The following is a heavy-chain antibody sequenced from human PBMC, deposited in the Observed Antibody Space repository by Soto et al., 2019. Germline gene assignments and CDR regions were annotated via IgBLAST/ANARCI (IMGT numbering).Heavy chain of an antibody. Sequence: QVQLVESGGGVVQPGRSLRLSCAASGFTFSSYGMHWARQAPGKGLEWVAVIWYDGSNKYYADSVKGRFTISRDNSKNTLDLQMNSLRAEDTAVYYCAREARIAAAGDVDYWGQGTLVTVSS. J-gene: IGHJ4*02. D-gene: IGHD6-13*01. CDR1: GFTFSSYG. CDR2: IWYDGSNK. V-gene: IGHV3-33*01. CDR3: AREARIAAAGDVDY.